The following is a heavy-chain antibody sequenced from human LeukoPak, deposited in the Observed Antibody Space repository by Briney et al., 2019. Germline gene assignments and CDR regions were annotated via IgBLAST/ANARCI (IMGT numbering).Heavy chain of an antibody. J-gene: IGHJ4*02. CDR3: AKDKGVVTMDY. CDR1: GLNFRAAG. D-gene: IGHD3-3*01. CDR2: ISSDGGTK. Sequence: PGGSQRLSCAASGLNFRAAGMHWVRQAPGKGLEWVTFISSDGGTKTYADSVRGRFTVSRDDSKNTLYLQMNSLRAADTAVYYCAKDKGVVTMDYWGQGALVTVSS. V-gene: IGHV3-30*02.